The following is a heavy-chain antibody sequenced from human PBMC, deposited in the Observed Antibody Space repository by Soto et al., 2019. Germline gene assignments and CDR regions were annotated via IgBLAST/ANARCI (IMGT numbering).Heavy chain of an antibody. V-gene: IGHV1-8*01. Sequence: VASVKVSCKASGYTFTSYDINWVRQATGQGLEWMGWMNPNSGNTGYAQKFQGRVTMTRNTSISTAYMELSSLRSEDTAVYYCARARRRDGYKFDYWGQGTLVTVSS. CDR3: ARARRRDGYKFDY. CDR1: GYTFTSYD. D-gene: IGHD5-12*01. CDR2: MNPNSGNT. J-gene: IGHJ4*02.